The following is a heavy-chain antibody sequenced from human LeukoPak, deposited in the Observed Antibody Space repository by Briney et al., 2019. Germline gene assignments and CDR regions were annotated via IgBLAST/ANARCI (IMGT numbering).Heavy chain of an antibody. Sequence: PGGPLRLSCAASGFTFSYYGMSWVRQAPGKGLEWVAKIKEDGSKLYYADSVKGRFTISRDNAKNSLSLQMNSLRAEDTAVYYCARDLGQYYDTSDNWFDPWGQGTLVTVSS. V-gene: IGHV3-7*03. CDR1: GFTFSYYG. D-gene: IGHD3-22*01. J-gene: IGHJ5*02. CDR3: ARDLGQYYDTSDNWFDP. CDR2: IKEDGSKL.